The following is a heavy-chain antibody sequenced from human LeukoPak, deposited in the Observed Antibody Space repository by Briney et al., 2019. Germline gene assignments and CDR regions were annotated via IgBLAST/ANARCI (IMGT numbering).Heavy chain of an antibody. V-gene: IGHV4-4*07. D-gene: IGHD5-18*01. CDR1: GGSISGYY. Sequence: SETLSLTCTVSGGSISGYYWSWIRQPAGEGLEWIGHIYTSGSTDYNPSLKSRVTMSVDTSKKQSSLKLSSVTAADTAVYFCARGRGYTYYQWGQGTLVIVS. J-gene: IGHJ4*02. CDR3: ARGRGYTYYQ. CDR2: IYTSGST.